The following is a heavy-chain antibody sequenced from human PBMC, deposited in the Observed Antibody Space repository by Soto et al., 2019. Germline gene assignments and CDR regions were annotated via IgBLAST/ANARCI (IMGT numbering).Heavy chain of an antibody. D-gene: IGHD2-8*02. CDR1: GGSIRRRGYY. J-gene: IGHJ5*02. CDR2: VYYRGTT. Sequence: SETLSLTCTVTGGSIRRRGYYWSWIRQRPGEGLEWIGFVYYRGTTDYNPSLRSRMTISADTSRNQFYLTVTSVTVADTAIYYCAASGGPEGDWFDPWGQGILVTVSS. V-gene: IGHV4-31*03. CDR3: AASGGPEGDWFDP.